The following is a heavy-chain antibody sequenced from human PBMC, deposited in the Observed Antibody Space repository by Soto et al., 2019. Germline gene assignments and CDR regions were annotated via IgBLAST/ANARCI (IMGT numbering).Heavy chain of an antibody. V-gene: IGHV3-21*06. D-gene: IGHD3-10*01. Sequence: GGSLRLSCSASGFNFNSYTMNWVRQAPGKGLEWVSSISRFSDRTYYADSVKGRFAIFRANAENSVYLQVNSLRAEDTAVYYCARVGGSFGGFDYFGYWRQGSPVTASS. CDR3: ARVGGSFGGFDYFGY. CDR1: GFNFNSYT. CDR2: ISRFSDRT. J-gene: IGHJ4*02.